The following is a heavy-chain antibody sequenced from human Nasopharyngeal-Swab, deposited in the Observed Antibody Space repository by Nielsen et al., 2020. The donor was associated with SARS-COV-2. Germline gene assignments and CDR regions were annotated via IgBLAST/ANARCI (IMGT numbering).Heavy chain of an antibody. CDR3: ARHGLYYYDSSGYYYSDAFDI. CDR2: INHSGST. CDR1: GGSFSGYY. V-gene: IGHV4-34*01. Sequence: SETLSLTCAVYGGSFSGYYWSWIRQPPGKGLEWIGEINHSGSTNYNPSLKSRVTISVDTSKNQFSLKLSSVTAADTAVYYCARHGLYYYDSSGYYYSDAFDIWGQGTMVTVSS. D-gene: IGHD3-22*01. J-gene: IGHJ3*02.